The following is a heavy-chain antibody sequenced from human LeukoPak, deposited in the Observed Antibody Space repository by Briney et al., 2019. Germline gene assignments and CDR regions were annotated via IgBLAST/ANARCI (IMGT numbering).Heavy chain of an antibody. CDR1: GYTFTSYY. V-gene: IGHV1-2*02. D-gene: IGHD3-22*01. Sequence: ASVKVSCKTSGYTFTSYYIHWVRQAPGQGLEWMGWINSNSGGTNYAQKFQGRVSMTRDTSISTVSMELSRLTSDDTAVYYCAKSYYGSSAVGCFDHWGQGTLVTVSS. CDR3: AKSYYGSSAVGCFDH. J-gene: IGHJ4*02. CDR2: INSNSGGT.